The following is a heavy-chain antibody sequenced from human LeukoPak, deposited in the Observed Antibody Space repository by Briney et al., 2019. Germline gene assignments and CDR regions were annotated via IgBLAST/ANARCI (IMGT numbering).Heavy chain of an antibody. V-gene: IGHV7-4-1*02. J-gene: IGHJ6*03. CDR2: INTNTGNP. CDR3: ARGYYDSSGYYYYYYYVDV. CDR1: GYTFTSYA. Sequence: ASVKVSCKASGYTFTSYAMNWVRQAPGQGLEWMGWINTNTGNPTYAQGFTGRFVFSLDTSVSTAYLQISSLKAEDTAVYYCARGYYDSSGYYYYYYYVDVWGKGTTVTVSS. D-gene: IGHD3-22*01.